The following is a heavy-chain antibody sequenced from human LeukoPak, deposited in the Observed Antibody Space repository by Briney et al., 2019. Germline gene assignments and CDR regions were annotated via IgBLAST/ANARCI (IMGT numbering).Heavy chain of an antibody. Sequence: SETLSLTCAVYGGSFSGYYWSWIRQPPGKGLEWIGEINHSGSTNYNPSLKSRVTISVDTSKNQFSLKLSSVTAADTAVYYCARGARRYYDSSGYYYIWGQGTLVTVSS. CDR3: ARGARRYYDSSGYYYI. J-gene: IGHJ4*02. CDR2: INHSGST. V-gene: IGHV4-34*01. CDR1: GGSFSGYY. D-gene: IGHD3-22*01.